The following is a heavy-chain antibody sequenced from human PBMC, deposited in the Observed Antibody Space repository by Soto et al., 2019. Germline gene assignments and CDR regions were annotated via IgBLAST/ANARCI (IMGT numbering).Heavy chain of an antibody. Sequence: SETLSLTCAVSGGSFTSNNWWTWVRQPPGQGLEWIGEIYRTGSTNYNPSLKSRVTISLDKSEKQISLKVTSLTAADTAVYYCESRDPGTSVDYWGEGTLVTVSS. CDR1: GGSFTSNNW. D-gene: IGHD1-7*01. CDR3: ESRDPGTSVDY. J-gene: IGHJ4*02. V-gene: IGHV4-4*02. CDR2: IYRTGST.